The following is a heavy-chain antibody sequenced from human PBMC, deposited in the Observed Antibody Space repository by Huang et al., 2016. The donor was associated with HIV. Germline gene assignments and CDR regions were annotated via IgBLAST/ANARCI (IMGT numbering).Heavy chain of an antibody. J-gene: IGHJ4*02. V-gene: IGHV4-39*01. D-gene: IGHD6-13*01. CDR3: ASQHIGAAATWF. CDR1: GDFISSTNYY. Sequence: QLQLQESGPGQVKPSETLSLTCTVSGDFISSTNYYWGWIRQSPGKGLEWVGGVYQSGCTNYNPSLKSRVTLSVDTARNQFSLSLNSVTAADTAVYYCASQHIGAAATWFWGRGTQVAVSS. CDR2: VYQSGCT.